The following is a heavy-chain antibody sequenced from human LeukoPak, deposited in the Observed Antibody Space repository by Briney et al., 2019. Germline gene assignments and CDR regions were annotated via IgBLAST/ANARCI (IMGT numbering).Heavy chain of an antibody. Sequence: KSSETLSLTCTVSGGSISSYYWSWIRQPAGKGLEXXXXIYTSGSTNYNPSLKSRVTMSVDTSKNQFSLKLSSVTAADTAVYYCARGDIAAAGAPLGYWGQGTLVTVSS. D-gene: IGHD6-13*01. CDR3: ARGDIAAAGAPLGY. V-gene: IGHV4-4*07. J-gene: IGHJ4*02. CDR1: GGSISSYY. CDR2: IYTSGST.